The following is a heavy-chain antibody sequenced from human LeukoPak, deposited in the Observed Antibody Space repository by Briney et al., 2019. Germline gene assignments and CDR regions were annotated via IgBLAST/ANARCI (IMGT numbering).Heavy chain of an antibody. CDR2: IYYSGST. Sequence: SETLSLTCTVSGGSISSSSYYWGWVRQPPGKWLEWIGSIYYSGSTYYNPSLKSRVTISVDTSKNQFSLKLSSVTAADTAVYYCARHAGGATGPYDWFDPWGQGTLVTVSS. CDR3: ARHAGGATGPYDWFDP. CDR1: GGSISSSSYY. V-gene: IGHV4-39*01. D-gene: IGHD1-26*01. J-gene: IGHJ5*02.